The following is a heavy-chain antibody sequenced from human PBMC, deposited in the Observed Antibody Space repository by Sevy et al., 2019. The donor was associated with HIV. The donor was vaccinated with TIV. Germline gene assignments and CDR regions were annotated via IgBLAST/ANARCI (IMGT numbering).Heavy chain of an antibody. CDR3: ARELWPGDY. CDR2: VNQDGSQK. J-gene: IGHJ4*02. Sequence: GGSLRLSCAVSGPPFTDYFMGWVRQAPGKGLEWVADVNQDGSQKYYVDSVRGRFTISRDNAKNSVYLQMNRLRLDDTAVYYCARELWPGDYWGQGSLVTVSS. CDR1: GPPFTDYF. D-gene: IGHD2-21*01. V-gene: IGHV3-7*01.